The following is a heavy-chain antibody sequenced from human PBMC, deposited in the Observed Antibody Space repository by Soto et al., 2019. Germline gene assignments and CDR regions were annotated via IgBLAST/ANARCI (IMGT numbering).Heavy chain of an antibody. CDR1: GRSFSGYY. Sequence: SETLSLTCAVYGRSFSGYYWSWIRQPPEKGLEWIGEINHSGSTNYNPSLKSRVTISIDTSKNQFSLKLSSVPAADTAVYYCAREGYSSSWSTNSYYYYYGMDVWGQGTTVTVFS. D-gene: IGHD6-13*01. V-gene: IGHV4-34*01. CDR2: INHSGST. CDR3: AREGYSSSWSTNSYYYYYGMDV. J-gene: IGHJ6*02.